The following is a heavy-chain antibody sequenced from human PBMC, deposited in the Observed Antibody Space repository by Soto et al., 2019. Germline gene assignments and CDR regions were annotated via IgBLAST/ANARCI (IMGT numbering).Heavy chain of an antibody. J-gene: IGHJ4*02. Sequence: GGSLRLSCAASGFTFSDFCMSLVLQVPGKGLEWVGNIKPDGSEKYYVDPVKGRFTLSRDNAKNSLYLQMNSLRAEDTAVYYCARNDSSGYLDSWGQGTLVTVSS. CDR1: GFTFSDFC. CDR3: ARNDSSGYLDS. CDR2: IKPDGSEK. V-gene: IGHV3-7*01. D-gene: IGHD3-22*01.